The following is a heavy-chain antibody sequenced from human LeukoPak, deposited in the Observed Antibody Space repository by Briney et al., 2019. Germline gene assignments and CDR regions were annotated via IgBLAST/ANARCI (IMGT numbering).Heavy chain of an antibody. CDR3: ASLRFGYSSFDL. J-gene: IGHJ4*02. Sequence: SETLSLTSTVSNYSVSSNLHWSWIRQTPGRGLEWIGSVYQSGKGYYSPSLKSRVVISFDPSKKELYLKINSVTATDTALYYCASLRFGYSSFDLWGEGTQVTVSS. CDR2: VYQSGKG. D-gene: IGHD2-15*01. CDR1: NYSVSSNLH. V-gene: IGHV4-38-2*02.